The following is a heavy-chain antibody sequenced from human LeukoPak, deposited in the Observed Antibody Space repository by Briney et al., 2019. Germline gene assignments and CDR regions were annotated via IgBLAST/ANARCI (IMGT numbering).Heavy chain of an antibody. CDR3: ARTRRTYYYDSSGYYSYYFDY. J-gene: IGHJ4*02. Sequence: SETLSLTCTVSGYSFSRGYYWGWIRQPRGKGLEWIASIYHSGSTYYNPSLKSRVTISVDTSKNQFSLKLISVTAADTAVYYCARTRRTYYYDSSGYYSYYFDYWGQGTLVTVSS. CDR2: IYHSGST. CDR1: GYSFSRGYY. V-gene: IGHV4-38-2*02. D-gene: IGHD3-22*01.